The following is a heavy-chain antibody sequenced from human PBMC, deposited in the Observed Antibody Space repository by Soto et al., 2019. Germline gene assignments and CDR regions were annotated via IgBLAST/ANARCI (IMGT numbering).Heavy chain of an antibody. CDR3: ASIYSGYDDY. V-gene: IGHV3-33*01. J-gene: IGHJ4*02. D-gene: IGHD5-12*01. Sequence: QVQLVESGGGVVQPGRSLRLSCAASGFTFSSYGMHWVRQAPGKGREWVAVIWDDGSNKYYADSVKGRFTISRDNSKNTLYLQMNSLRAEDTAVYYCASIYSGYDDYWGQGTLVTVSS. CDR1: GFTFSSYG. CDR2: IWDDGSNK.